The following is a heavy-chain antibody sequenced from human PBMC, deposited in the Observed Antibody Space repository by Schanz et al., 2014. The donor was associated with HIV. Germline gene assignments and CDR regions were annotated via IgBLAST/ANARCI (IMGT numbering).Heavy chain of an antibody. D-gene: IGHD5-12*01. CDR1: GFTFSSYG. Sequence: QVQLVESGGGVVQPGRSLRLSCAASGFTFSSYGMHWVRQAQGKGPEWVAVIWYDGSHTYYADSVKGRFTISRDNSKSTLYLQMNSLRADDTAVYYCARGSGFLDYYYYGMDVWGQGTTVTVSS. J-gene: IGHJ6*02. CDR2: IWYDGSHT. CDR3: ARGSGFLDYYYYGMDV. V-gene: IGHV3-33*01.